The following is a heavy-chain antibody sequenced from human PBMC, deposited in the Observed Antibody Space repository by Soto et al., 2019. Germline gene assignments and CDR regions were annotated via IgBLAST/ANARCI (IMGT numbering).Heavy chain of an antibody. J-gene: IGHJ6*02. CDR1: GYSFTSYW. CDR3: SRRYREGENDYYYYGMDV. Sequence: GESLKISCKGSGYSFTSYWIGWVRQMPGKGLEWMGIIYPGDSDTRYSPSFQGQVTISADKSISTAYLQWSSLKASDTAMYYCSRRYREGENDYYYYGMDVWGQGTTVTVSS. D-gene: IGHD5-18*01. V-gene: IGHV5-51*01. CDR2: IYPGDSDT.